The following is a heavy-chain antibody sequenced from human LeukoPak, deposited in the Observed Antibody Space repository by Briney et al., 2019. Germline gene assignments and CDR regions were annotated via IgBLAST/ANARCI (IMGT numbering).Heavy chain of an antibody. CDR2: IIPIFGTA. CDR1: GGTFSSYA. CDR3: ARGRYSSSINFMDV. J-gene: IGHJ6*02. D-gene: IGHD6-6*01. Sequence: ASVKVSCKASGGTFSSYAISWVRQAPGQGLEWMGGIIPIFGTANYAQKFQGRVTITADESTSTAYMELSSLRSEDTAVYYCARGRYSSSINFMDVWGQGTTVTVSS. V-gene: IGHV1-69*13.